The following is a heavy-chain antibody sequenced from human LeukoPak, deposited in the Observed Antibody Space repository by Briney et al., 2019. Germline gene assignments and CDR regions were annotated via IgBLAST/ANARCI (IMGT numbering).Heavy chain of an antibody. CDR2: IWYDGSNK. CDR3: ARDRDPNYFDY. J-gene: IGHJ4*02. V-gene: IGHV3-33*01. CDR1: GFTFSSYG. Sequence: GGSLRLSCAASGFTFSSYGMHWVRQAPGKGLEWVAVIWYDGSNKYYADSVKGRFTISRDNSKNTLYLQMNSLRAEDTAVCYCARDRDPNYFDYWGQGTLVTVSS.